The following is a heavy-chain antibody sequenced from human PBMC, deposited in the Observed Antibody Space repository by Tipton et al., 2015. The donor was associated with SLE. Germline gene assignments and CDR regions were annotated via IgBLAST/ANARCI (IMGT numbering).Heavy chain of an antibody. CDR1: GVSIRSYY. CDR2: INYSGST. J-gene: IGHJ4*02. CDR3: AGRRGSSWYEDYFDY. D-gene: IGHD6-13*01. V-gene: IGHV4-59*01. Sequence: TLSLTCTVSGVSIRSYYWSWIRRPPGKALEWIAYINYSGSTNYNPSLKSRVTMSVDTSKNQFSLKLSSVTAADTAVYYCAGRRGSSWYEDYFDYWGQGTLVTVSS.